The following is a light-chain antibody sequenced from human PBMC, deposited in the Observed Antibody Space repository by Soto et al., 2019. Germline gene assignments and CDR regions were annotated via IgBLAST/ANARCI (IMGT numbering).Light chain of an antibody. CDR1: QSVGSK. Sequence: EIVMTQSPATLSVSLGERATLSCRASQSVGSKLAWYQQKPAQAPRLLIYDASTRATGIPARFSGSGSGTEFTLTISSLQSEDFAVYFCQQYNNWKTFGQGTKVEIK. V-gene: IGKV3-15*01. CDR3: QQYNNWKT. CDR2: DAS. J-gene: IGKJ1*01.